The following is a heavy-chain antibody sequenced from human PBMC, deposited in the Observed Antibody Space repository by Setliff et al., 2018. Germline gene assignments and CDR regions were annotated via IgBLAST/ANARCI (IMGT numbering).Heavy chain of an antibody. CDR1: GGTFSSDV. Sequence: SVKVSCKASGGTFSSDVITWVRQAPGQGLEWMGRFIPVLRKANYAQRFQGRVTITADESTSTGYLELSRRRSEDTAVYFCARDNTMVGPTAYWGLGTLVTVSS. V-gene: IGHV1-69*13. CDR2: FIPVLRKA. J-gene: IGHJ4*02. CDR3: ARDNTMVGPTAY. D-gene: IGHD1-26*01.